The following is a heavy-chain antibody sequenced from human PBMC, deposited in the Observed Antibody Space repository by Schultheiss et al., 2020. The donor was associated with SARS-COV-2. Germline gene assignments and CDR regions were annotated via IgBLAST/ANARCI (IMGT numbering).Heavy chain of an antibody. Sequence: GGSLRLSCAASGFTFSSYWMSWVRQAPGKGLEWLSCISSTSNTIYYADSVKGRFTISRDNAKNSLYLQMNSLRAEDTAVYYCARDRTLAAAGTYYYYGMDVWGQGTTVTVSS. V-gene: IGHV3-48*04. D-gene: IGHD6-13*01. CDR1: GFTFSSYW. CDR2: ISSTSNTI. CDR3: ARDRTLAAAGTYYYYGMDV. J-gene: IGHJ6*02.